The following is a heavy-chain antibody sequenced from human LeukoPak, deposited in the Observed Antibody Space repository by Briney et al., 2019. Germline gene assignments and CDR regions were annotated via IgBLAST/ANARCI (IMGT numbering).Heavy chain of an antibody. Sequence: GGSLRLPCAASGFPFSSYWMSRVRQAPGKGLEWVANIKQDGSEKYYVDSVKGRFTISRDNAKNSLYLQMNSLRAEDTAVYYCARGGSYVDYWGQGTLVTVSS. CDR1: GFPFSSYW. CDR3: ARGGSYVDY. V-gene: IGHV3-7*01. CDR2: IKQDGSEK. J-gene: IGHJ4*02. D-gene: IGHD1-26*01.